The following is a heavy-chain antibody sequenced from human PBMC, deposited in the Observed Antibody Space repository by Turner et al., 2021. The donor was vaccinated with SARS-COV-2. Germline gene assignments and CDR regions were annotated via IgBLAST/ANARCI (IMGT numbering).Heavy chain of an antibody. D-gene: IGHD3-10*01. J-gene: IGHJ4*02. CDR1: GGSISSSSYY. CDR2: IYYIWGT. CDR3: AGLVRRAEYYFDY. Sequence: QLPLQESGPGLVTPSETLSLTCTVPGGSISSSSYYWGWIRQPPGKRLEWIGRIYYIWGTYDNPSLKSRVTISEDTSKNQFSLKLSAVTAADTAVYYCAGLVRRAEYYFDYWGQGTLVTVSS. V-gene: IGHV4-39*01.